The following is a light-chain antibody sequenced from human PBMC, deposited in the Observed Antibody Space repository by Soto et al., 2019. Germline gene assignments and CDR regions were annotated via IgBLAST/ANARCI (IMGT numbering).Light chain of an antibody. V-gene: IGLV2-14*03. CDR3: SSYTSTSAEV. CDR1: SSDVGGYNH. Sequence: QSALTQPASVSGSPGQLITISCTGTSSDVGGYNHVSWYQHHPGKAPKLMIHDVSNRPSGVSNRFSGSKSGNTASLIISGLQAEDEADYYCSSYTSTSAEVFGTGTKVNVL. J-gene: IGLJ1*01. CDR2: DVS.